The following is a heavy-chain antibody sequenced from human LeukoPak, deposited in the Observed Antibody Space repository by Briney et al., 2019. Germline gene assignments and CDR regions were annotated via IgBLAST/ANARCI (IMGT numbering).Heavy chain of an antibody. CDR1: GGSFSGYY. CDR3: ARGVLRFLEWRYCYYYMDV. Sequence: PSETLSLTCAVYGGSFSGYYWSWIRQPPGKGLEWIGEINHSGSTNYNPSLKSRVTISVDTSKNQFSLKLSSVTAADTAVYYCARGVLRFLEWRYCYYYMDVWGKGTTVTVSS. J-gene: IGHJ6*03. CDR2: INHSGST. D-gene: IGHD3-3*01. V-gene: IGHV4-34*01.